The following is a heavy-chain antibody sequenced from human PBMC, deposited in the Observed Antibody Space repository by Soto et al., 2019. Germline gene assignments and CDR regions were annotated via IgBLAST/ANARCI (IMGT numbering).Heavy chain of an antibody. J-gene: IGHJ6*02. D-gene: IGHD3-10*01. CDR3: AREAWFLYYYYYGMDV. V-gene: IGHV1-8*01. CDR2: MNPNSGNT. CDR1: GYTFTSYD. Sequence: QVQLVQSGAEVKKPGASVKVSCKASGYTFTSYDINWVRQATGQGLEWMGWMNPNSGNTGYAQKFQGRVTMTRNTSISTAYMELSSLRSEDTAVYYCAREAWFLYYYYYGMDVWGQGTTDTVSS.